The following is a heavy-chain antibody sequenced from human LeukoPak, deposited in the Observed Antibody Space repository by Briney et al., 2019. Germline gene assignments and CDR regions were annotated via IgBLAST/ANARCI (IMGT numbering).Heavy chain of an antibody. CDR3: AKDTLRIAAARIDYFGY. D-gene: IGHD6-13*01. CDR2: ISGSGGST. V-gene: IGHV3-23*01. Sequence: PGGSLRLSCAASGFTFSSYAMSWVRQAPGKGLEWVSAISGSGGSTYYADSVKGRFTISRDNSKNTLYLQMNSLRAEDTAVYYCAKDTLRIAAARIDYFGYWGQRTLVTVSS. CDR1: GFTFSSYA. J-gene: IGHJ4*02.